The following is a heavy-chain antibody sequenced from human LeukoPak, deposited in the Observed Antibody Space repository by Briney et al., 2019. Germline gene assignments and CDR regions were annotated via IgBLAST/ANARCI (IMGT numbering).Heavy chain of an antibody. CDR3: ARLRHSGYCSGGSCYTVGSSVWFDP. CDR2: IYYSGST. J-gene: IGHJ5*02. V-gene: IGHV4-39*07. CDR1: GGSISSSSYY. Sequence: PSETLSLTCTVSGGSISSSSYYWGWIRQPPGKGLEWIGSIYYSGSTYYNPSLKSRATISVDTSKNQFSLKLSSVTAADTVVYYCARLRHSGYCSGGSCYTVGSSVWFDPWGQGTLVTVSS. D-gene: IGHD2-15*01.